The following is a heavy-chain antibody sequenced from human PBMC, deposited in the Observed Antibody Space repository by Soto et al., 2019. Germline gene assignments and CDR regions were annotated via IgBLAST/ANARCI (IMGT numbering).Heavy chain of an antibody. D-gene: IGHD6-19*01. Sequence: GGSLRLSCAASGFTFSSYGMHWVRQAPGKGLEWVAVISYDGSNKYYADSVKGRFTISRDNSKNTLYLQMNSLRAEDTAVYYCAKHTKYSSGWLTDYWGQGTLVTVSS. V-gene: IGHV3-30*18. J-gene: IGHJ4*02. CDR1: GFTFSSYG. CDR3: AKHTKYSSGWLTDY. CDR2: ISYDGSNK.